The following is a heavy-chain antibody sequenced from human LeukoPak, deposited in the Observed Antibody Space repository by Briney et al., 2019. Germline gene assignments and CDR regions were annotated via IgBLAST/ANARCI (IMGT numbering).Heavy chain of an antibody. V-gene: IGHV1-69*13. CDR3: ARDRGSSTWLHFDY. CDR2: IITIFGTT. CDR1: GGTFNSYT. D-gene: IGHD6-13*01. Sequence: SVKVSCKASGGTFNSYTISWVRQAPGQGLEWMGGIITIFGTTSYAQKFQGRVTITADESTSTAYMELSSLRSEDTAVYYCARDRGSSTWLHFDYWGQGTLVTVSS. J-gene: IGHJ4*02.